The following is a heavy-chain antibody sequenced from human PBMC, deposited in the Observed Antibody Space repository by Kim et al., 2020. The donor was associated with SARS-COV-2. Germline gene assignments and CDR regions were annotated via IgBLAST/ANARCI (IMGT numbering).Heavy chain of an antibody. V-gene: IGHV4-59*12. J-gene: IGHJ6*03. D-gene: IGHD2-8*01. CDR3: GRNGVYLDV. CDR2: IHSTGTT. Sequence: SETLSLTCTVSGASINNNYWTWIRQSPEKGLEWIGYIHSTGTTEYIPSLEGRVTLSIDTSRNQFSLTLRSVTAADTAMYFCGRNGVYLDVWGKGTTVTVSS. CDR1: GASINNNY.